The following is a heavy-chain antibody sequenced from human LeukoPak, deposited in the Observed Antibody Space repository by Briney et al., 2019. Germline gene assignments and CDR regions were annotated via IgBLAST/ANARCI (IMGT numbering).Heavy chain of an antibody. V-gene: IGHV3-11*01. D-gene: IGHD5-24*01. J-gene: IGHJ6*03. Sequence: GGSLTLSCAASGFTFGDYYMSWIRQAPGKGLEWVSYISSRSGAAIYYADSVKGRFTISRDNAQNPLYLQMDSLRAEDTALYYCVRVGNRDQDYYYSYMDVWGRGTTVTVSS. CDR2: ISSRSGAAI. CDR1: GFTFGDYY. CDR3: VRVGNRDQDYYYSYMDV.